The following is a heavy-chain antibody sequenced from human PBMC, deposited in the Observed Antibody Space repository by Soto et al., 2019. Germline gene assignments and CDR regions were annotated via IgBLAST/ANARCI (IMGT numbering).Heavy chain of an antibody. CDR2: IYSGGST. CDR1: GFTVSSNY. V-gene: IGHV3-66*01. J-gene: IGHJ4*02. CDR3: AGLAGPDLGYCSSTSCSTFDY. D-gene: IGHD2-2*01. Sequence: EVQLVESGGGLVQPGGSLRLSCAASGFTVSSNYMSWVRQAPGKGLEWVSVIYSGGSTYYADSVKGRFTISRDNSKNTLYLQMNSLRAEDTAVYYCAGLAGPDLGYCSSTSCSTFDYWGQGTLVTVSS.